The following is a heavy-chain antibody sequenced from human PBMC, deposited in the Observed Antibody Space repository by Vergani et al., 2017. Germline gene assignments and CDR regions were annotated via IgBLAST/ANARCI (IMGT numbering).Heavy chain of an antibody. CDR3: AKHFRGWGIDY. CDR1: GFTLGNYD. V-gene: IGHV3-30*02. J-gene: IGHJ4*02. D-gene: IGHD3-16*01. CDR2: IQFDGSNQ. Sequence: QVQLVESGGGVVQRGGSLSLPWATSGFTLGNYDMQWIRQGPGKGLEFVAFIQFDGSNQYYADSVKGRFTLSRDFSKNTLYLQMNSLRTDDTATYYCAKHFRGWGIDYWGQGTQVIVSS.